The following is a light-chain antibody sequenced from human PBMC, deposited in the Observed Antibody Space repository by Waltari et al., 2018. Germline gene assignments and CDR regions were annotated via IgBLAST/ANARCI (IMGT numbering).Light chain of an antibody. J-gene: IGLJ3*02. V-gene: IGLV1-40*01. CDR1: GSNIGEGHV. Sequence: QSVLTQPPSVSGAPGQRVTISCTGSGSNIGEGHVVHWYQPLPRAAPKLLIYGSTSRPLGVPARFFGSTSGTSASLAITGLQAEDEADYYCQSYDTSLSVVFGGGTKLTVL. CDR3: QSYDTSLSVV. CDR2: GST.